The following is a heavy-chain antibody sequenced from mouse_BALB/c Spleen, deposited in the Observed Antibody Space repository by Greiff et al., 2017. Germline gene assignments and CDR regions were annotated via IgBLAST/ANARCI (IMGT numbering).Heavy chain of an antibody. CDR3: ARGTRIYYGNGGCAY. D-gene: IGHD2-1*01. CDR2: ISTYYGDA. Sequence: QVQLQQSGAELVRPGVSVKISCKGSGYTFTDYAMHWVKQSHAKSLEWIGVISTYYGDASYNQKFKGKATMTVDKSSSTAYMELARLTSEDSAIYYCARGTRIYYGNGGCAYWGQGTLVTVSA. J-gene: IGHJ3*01. V-gene: IGHV1S137*01. CDR1: GYTFTDYA.